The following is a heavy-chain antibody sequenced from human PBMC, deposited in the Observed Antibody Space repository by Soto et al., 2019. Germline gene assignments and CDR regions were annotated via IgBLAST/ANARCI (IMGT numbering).Heavy chain of an antibody. J-gene: IGHJ4*02. V-gene: IGHV3-33*01. CDR1: GFTFTNYG. CDR3: ARDLHNYFDY. CDR2: IWYDVSNK. Sequence: QVKLVESGGGVVQPGRSLTLSCTASGFTFTNYGIHWVRQAPGKGLEWVAVIWYDVSNKYYADSVKGRFTISRDNSENTVYLQMNSLRAEDTAVYYCARDLHNYFDYWGQGTLVTVSS.